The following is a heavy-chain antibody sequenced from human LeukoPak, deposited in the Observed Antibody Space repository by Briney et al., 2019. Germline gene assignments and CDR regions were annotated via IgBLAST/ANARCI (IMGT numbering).Heavy chain of an antibody. D-gene: IGHD3-22*01. J-gene: IGHJ4*02. V-gene: IGHV3-23*01. CDR1: GFTFSSYA. Sequence: RGSLRLSCAASGFTFSSYAMSWVRQAPGRVLGWVAAISGRGGSTYYADSVKGRFTISRDNSKNTLSLQLDSLRAEDTALYYCAKERSYYASSGFDYWGPGTPVTVSS. CDR2: ISGRGGST. CDR3: AKERSYYASSGFDY.